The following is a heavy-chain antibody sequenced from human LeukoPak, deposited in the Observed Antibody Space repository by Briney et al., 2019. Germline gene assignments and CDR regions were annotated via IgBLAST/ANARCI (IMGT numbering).Heavy chain of an antibody. Sequence: PGGSLRLSCVASGFTVSSNSMTWVRQAPGKGLEWVSIIYSGGGTNYADSVKGRFTASGDNSKNTLYLQMSSLRVEDTAVYYCATGEYWGQGTLVTVSS. V-gene: IGHV3-66*01. J-gene: IGHJ4*02. CDR2: IYSGGGT. CDR3: ATGEY. CDR1: GFTVSSNS.